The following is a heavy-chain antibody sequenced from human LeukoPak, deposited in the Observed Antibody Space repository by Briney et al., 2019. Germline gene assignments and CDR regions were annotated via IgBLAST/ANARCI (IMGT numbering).Heavy chain of an antibody. D-gene: IGHD6-25*01. CDR2: INYSGST. J-gene: IGHJ5*02. CDR1: AGSISTFY. Sequence: SETLSLTCTVSAGSISTFYWTWIRQPAGKGLEWIGRINYSGSTNYNPSLRGRVSMSVDRPKNQFSLTLNSVTAADTAVYYCAREGGDPRWLDLWGQGTLVTVSS. CDR3: AREGGDPRWLDL. V-gene: IGHV4-4*07.